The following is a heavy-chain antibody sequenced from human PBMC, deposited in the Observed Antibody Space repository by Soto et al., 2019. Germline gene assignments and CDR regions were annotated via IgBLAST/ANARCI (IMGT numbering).Heavy chain of an antibody. D-gene: IGHD3-22*01. V-gene: IGHV3-20*04. CDR1: GFTFDDYG. CDR2: INWNGGST. CDR3: ARDGSNYYDSSGYP. J-gene: IGHJ5*02. Sequence: EVQLVESGGGVVRPGGSLRISCEASGFTFDDYGMSWVRQAPGKGLEWVSGINWNGGSTGYADSVKGRFTISRDNAKNSLYLQMNSLRAEDTALYYCARDGSNYYDSSGYPWGQGTLVTVSS.